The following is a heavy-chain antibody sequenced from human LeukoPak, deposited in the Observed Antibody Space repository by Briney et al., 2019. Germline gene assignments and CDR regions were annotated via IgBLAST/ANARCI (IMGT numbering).Heavy chain of an antibody. D-gene: IGHD2-2*01. Sequence: ASVKVSCKASGYTFTSYAMNWVRQAPGQGLEWMGWINTNTGNPTYAQGFTGRFVFSLDTSVSTAYLQISSLRAEDAAVYYCARTYCSSTSCPIDYWGQGTLVTVSS. CDR1: GYTFTSYA. CDR3: ARTYCSSTSCPIDY. V-gene: IGHV7-4-1*02. CDR2: INTNTGNP. J-gene: IGHJ4*02.